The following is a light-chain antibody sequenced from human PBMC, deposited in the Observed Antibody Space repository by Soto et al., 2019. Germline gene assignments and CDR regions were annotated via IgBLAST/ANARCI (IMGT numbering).Light chain of an antibody. J-gene: IGKJ3*01. CDR2: STS. V-gene: IGKV3-20*01. CDR1: QTLASNF. Sequence: DIVLTQFPGTLSLSPGETATLSCRASQTLASNFLVWYQQKPGQAPRLLISSTSRRATGIPDRFSGSGSGTDFTLTISRLDPEDFAVYYGHQSGSSPLTFGPGTKVDVK. CDR3: HQSGSSPLT.